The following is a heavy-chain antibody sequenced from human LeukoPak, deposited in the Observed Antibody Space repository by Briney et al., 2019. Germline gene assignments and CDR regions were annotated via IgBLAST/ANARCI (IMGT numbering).Heavy chain of an antibody. V-gene: IGHV4-4*02. J-gene: IGHJ4*02. CDR3: ARERGPYRPLDY. CDR1: YGSITDTNY. Sequence: SETLSLTCGVSYGSITDTNYWRWVRQPPGKGLEGIVEVNLHGDTNYNPSLKGRVDISVDKFANHLSLQFTSVTAADTAVYYCARERGPYRPLDYSGQGIMVTVSS. CDR2: VNLHGDT. D-gene: IGHD3-16*02.